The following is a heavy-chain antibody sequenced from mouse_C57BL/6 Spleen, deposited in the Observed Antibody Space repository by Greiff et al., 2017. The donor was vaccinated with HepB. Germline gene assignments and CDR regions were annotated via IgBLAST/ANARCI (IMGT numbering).Heavy chain of an antibody. D-gene: IGHD3-1*01. CDR1: GFNIKDDY. CDR2: IDPENGDT. Sequence: VQLKESGAELVRPGASVKLSCTASGFNIKDDYMHWVKQRPEQGLEWIGWIDPENGDTEYASKFQGKATITAATSSNTAYLQLSSLTSEDTAVYYAHSGRDYWGQGTTLTVSS. J-gene: IGHJ2*01. CDR3: HSGRDY. V-gene: IGHV14-4*01.